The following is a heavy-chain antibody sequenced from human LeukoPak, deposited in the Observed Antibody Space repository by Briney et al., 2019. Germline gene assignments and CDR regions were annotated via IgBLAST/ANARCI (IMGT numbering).Heavy chain of an antibody. V-gene: IGHV3-7*03. CDR2: IKQDGSEK. J-gene: IGHJ4*02. CDR3: VRALGYARGCGDY. D-gene: IGHD6-19*01. Sequence: GGSLRHSCAASGFTLNNYWMSWVRQAPGKGLEWVANIKQDGSEKYYVDSVKGRFTISRDNAKNLVYLQMNSLRAEDTAVYYCVRALGYARGCGDYWGQGILVTVSS. CDR1: GFTLNNYW.